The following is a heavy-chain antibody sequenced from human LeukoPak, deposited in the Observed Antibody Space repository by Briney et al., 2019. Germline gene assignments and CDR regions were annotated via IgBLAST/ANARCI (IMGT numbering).Heavy chain of an antibody. Sequence: PGGSLRLSCAASGFAFSSYAMHWVRQAPGKGLEWVAVISYDGSNKYYADSVKGRFTISRDNSKNTLYLQMNSLRAEDTAVYYCARDGARKGGPTWRYFDYWGQGTLVTVSS. CDR2: ISYDGSNK. J-gene: IGHJ4*02. CDR1: GFAFSSYA. V-gene: IGHV3-30*04. CDR3: ARDGARKGGPTWRYFDY. D-gene: IGHD1-1*01.